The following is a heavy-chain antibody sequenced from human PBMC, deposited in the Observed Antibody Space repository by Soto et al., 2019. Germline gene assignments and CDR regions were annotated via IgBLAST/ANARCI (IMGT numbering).Heavy chain of an antibody. CDR2: IDWDGDD. CDR3: ARITRSSIGSYTYFDF. J-gene: IGHJ4*02. CDR1: GFSLKTTGMC. D-gene: IGHD1-26*01. V-gene: IGHV2-70*11. Sequence: SGPTLVNPTQTLTLTCTFSGFSLKTTGMCVIWIRQPPGRALEWLARIDWDGDDYYSKSLKTRLTISKDTSKNQVVLTMTNMDPVDTATYYCARITRSSIGSYTYFDFWGPGILVTVSS.